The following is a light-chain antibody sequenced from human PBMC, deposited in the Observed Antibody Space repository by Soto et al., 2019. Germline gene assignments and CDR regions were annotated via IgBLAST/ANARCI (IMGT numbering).Light chain of an antibody. V-gene: IGKV1-5*03. J-gene: IGKJ3*01. Sequence: TRLPTNLNTVVGGRGANPGGARQSITRLLAWYQLKPGKAPKLLISTASRLQRGVPSRFSGNGSETAFTLPTSSLHPDDFATYSCQQYITDRCTFAPGTKVDIK. CDR3: QQYITDRCT. CDR2: TAS. CDR1: QSITRL.